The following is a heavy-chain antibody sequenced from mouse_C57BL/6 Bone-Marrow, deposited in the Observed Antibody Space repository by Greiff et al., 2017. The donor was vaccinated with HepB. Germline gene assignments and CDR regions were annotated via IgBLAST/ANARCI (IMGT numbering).Heavy chain of an antibody. CDR1: GYSITSGYY. CDR3: AREGDYSNYPFAY. D-gene: IGHD2-5*01. Sequence: EVQLQESGPGLVKPSQSLSLTCSVTGYSITSGYYWNWIRQFPGNKLEWMGYISYDGSNNYNPSLKNRISITRDTSKNQFFLKLNSVTTEDTATYYCAREGDYSNYPFAYWGQGTLVTVSA. V-gene: IGHV3-6*01. J-gene: IGHJ3*01. CDR2: ISYDGSN.